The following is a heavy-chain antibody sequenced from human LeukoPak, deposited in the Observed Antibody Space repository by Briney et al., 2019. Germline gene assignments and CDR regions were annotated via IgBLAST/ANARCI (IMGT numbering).Heavy chain of an antibody. CDR3: ARGMRDGYNTRAVD. CDR2: ISYDGSNK. J-gene: IGHJ4*02. V-gene: IGHV3-30*04. D-gene: IGHD5-24*01. Sequence: PGGSLRLSCAASGFTFSSYAMHWVRQAPGKGLEWVAVISYDGSNKYYADSVKGRFTISRDNSKNTLYLQMNSLRAEDTAVYYCARGMRDGYNTRAVDWGQGTLVTVSS. CDR1: GFTFSSYA.